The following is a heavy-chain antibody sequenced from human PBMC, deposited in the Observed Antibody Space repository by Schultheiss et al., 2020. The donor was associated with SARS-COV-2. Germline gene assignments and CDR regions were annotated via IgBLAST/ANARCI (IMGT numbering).Heavy chain of an antibody. V-gene: IGHV3-30*04. CDR3: AEDAFDI. Sequence: GGSLRLSCAASGFTFSSYAMHWVRQAPGKGLEWVAVISYDGSNKYYADSVKGRFTISRDNSKNTLYLQMNSLRAEDTAVYYCAEDAFDIWGQGTMVTVSS. CDR2: ISYDGSNK. CDR1: GFTFSSYA. J-gene: IGHJ3*02.